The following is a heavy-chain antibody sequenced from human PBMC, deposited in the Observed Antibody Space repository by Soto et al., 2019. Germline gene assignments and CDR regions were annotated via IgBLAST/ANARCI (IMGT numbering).Heavy chain of an antibody. D-gene: IGHD5-12*01. J-gene: IGHJ4*02. CDR2: IHSSGST. CDR1: DGSVSSGNYY. V-gene: IGHV4-61*01. Sequence: QAQLQESGPGLVKTSETLSLTCTVSDGSVSSGNYYWTWIRQPPGKGLEWIGYIHSSGSTLYNPSLKSRVVISVDTSMNQFSLKLTSVTAADTALYFCARDSLALFDSWGQGTLVTLSS. CDR3: ARDSLALFDS.